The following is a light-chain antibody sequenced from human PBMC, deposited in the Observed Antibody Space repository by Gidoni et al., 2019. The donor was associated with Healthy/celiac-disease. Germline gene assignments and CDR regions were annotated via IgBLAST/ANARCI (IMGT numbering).Light chain of an antibody. V-gene: IGKV3-11*01. Sequence: EIVLTQSPATLSLSPGERATLSCRASQSVSSYLAWYQQKPGQAPRLLIYDASNRATGIPARFSGSGSGTDFTLTISSLEPEDFAVYYCQQRSNWPPLXFXGGTKVEIK. CDR2: DAS. CDR3: QQRSNWPPLX. CDR1: QSVSSY. J-gene: IGKJ4*01.